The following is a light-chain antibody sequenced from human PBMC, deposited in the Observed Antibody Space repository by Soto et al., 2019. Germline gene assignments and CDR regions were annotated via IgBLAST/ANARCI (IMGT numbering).Light chain of an antibody. CDR3: AVWDDSLKGGV. V-gene: IGLV1-44*01. Sequence: QSVVTQPPSASGTPGQRVTISCSGSSSNIGTNAVNWCQQLPGTAPRLLIYSNDQRPPGVPDRFSGSKSGTSASLGISGLQSEDEADYFCAVWDDSLKGGVFGGGTQLTVL. CDR1: SSNIGTNA. CDR2: SND. J-gene: IGLJ3*02.